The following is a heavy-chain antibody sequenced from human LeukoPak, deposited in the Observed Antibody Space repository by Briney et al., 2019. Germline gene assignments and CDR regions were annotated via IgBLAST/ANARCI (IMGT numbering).Heavy chain of an antibody. Sequence: PSETLSLTCTVSGASMTSSYWSWIRQPPGKGLEWIGYIYYSGSTNYNPSLKSRVTISVDTSKNQFSLKVSSVTAADTAVYYCASGYSYGNYWGRGTLVTVSS. CDR2: IYYSGST. D-gene: IGHD5-18*01. J-gene: IGHJ4*02. CDR3: ASGYSYGNY. V-gene: IGHV4-59*01. CDR1: GASMTSSY.